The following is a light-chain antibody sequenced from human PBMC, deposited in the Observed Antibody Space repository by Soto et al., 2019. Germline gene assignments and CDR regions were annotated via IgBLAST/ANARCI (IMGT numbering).Light chain of an antibody. Sequence: QSALTQPASVSGSPGQSITISCTGTTSDVGRYNYVSWYQQHPGKAPKLIIYDVSNRPSGVSNRFSGSKSGNTASLAISGLQSEDEADYYCAAWDDSLNGRVFGTGTKVTVL. CDR3: AAWDDSLNGRV. CDR2: DVS. V-gene: IGLV2-14*01. J-gene: IGLJ1*01. CDR1: TSDVGRYNY.